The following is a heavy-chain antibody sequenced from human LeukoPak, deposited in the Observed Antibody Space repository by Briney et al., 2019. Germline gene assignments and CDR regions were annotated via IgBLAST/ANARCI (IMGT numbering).Heavy chain of an antibody. CDR1: GFTFSSYS. V-gene: IGHV3-48*01. CDR3: ARESDYGDYGLFDY. CDR2: ISSGSSTI. D-gene: IGHD4-17*01. J-gene: IGHJ4*02. Sequence: PGGSLRLSCAASGFTFSSYSMNWVRQAPGKGLERVSYISSGSSTIYYADSVKGRFTISGDNAKNSLYLQMNSLRAEDTAVYYCARESDYGDYGLFDYWGQGTLVTVSS.